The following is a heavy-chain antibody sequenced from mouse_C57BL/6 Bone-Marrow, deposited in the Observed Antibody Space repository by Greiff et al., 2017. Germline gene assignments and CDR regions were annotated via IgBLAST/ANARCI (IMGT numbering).Heavy chain of an antibody. CDR3: TRKDYGSRRGDFDV. CDR2: IRNKANNHAT. CDR1: GFTFSDAW. Sequence: EVKLVESGGGLVQPGGSMKLSCAASGFTFSDAWMDWVRQSPEKGLEWVAEIRNKANNHATYYAESVKGRFTISRDDSKSSVYLQMNSLRAEDTGIYYCTRKDYGSRRGDFDVWGTGTTVTVSS. V-gene: IGHV6-6*01. J-gene: IGHJ1*03. D-gene: IGHD1-1*01.